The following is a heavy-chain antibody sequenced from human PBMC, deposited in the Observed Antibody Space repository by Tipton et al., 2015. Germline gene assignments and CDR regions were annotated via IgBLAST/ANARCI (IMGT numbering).Heavy chain of an antibody. J-gene: IGHJ4*02. V-gene: IGHV4-4*07. D-gene: IGHD3-3*01. Sequence: TLSLTCTIPGDSISNYFWSWIRQPAGKGLEWIGRIQTSGNTNYNPSLKGRVTMSADTSKNQSSLKLSSVTAADTAVYYCAREKRISIFGVLIPHFDFWGQGALVSVSS. CDR2: IQTSGNT. CDR3: AREKRISIFGVLIPHFDF. CDR1: GDSISNYF.